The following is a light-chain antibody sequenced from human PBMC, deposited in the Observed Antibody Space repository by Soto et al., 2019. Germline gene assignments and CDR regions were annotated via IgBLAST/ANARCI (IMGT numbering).Light chain of an antibody. J-gene: IGKJ5*01. V-gene: IGKV3-15*01. CDR1: KSVSSN. CDR2: GAS. CDR3: QQNNDWPLIT. Sequence: EIVMTQSPATLSVSPGERATLSSRASKSVSSNLAWYQQKPGQAPRLLIYGASTRATGIPARFSGSGSGTDFTLTISSLQSEDFAVYYCQQNNDWPLITFGQGTRLEIK.